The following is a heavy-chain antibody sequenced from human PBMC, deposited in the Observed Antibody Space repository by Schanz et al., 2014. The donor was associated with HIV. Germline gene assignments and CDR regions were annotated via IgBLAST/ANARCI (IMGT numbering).Heavy chain of an antibody. CDR2: IIPIFGTA. V-gene: IGHV1-69*01. D-gene: IGHD1-26*01. CDR3: ARGRYSGSYYNY. J-gene: IGHJ4*02. CDR1: GGSFSSYA. Sequence: QVQLVQSGAEVTKPVSSVKVSCKASGGSFSSYAINWVRQAPGQGLEWMGGIIPIFGTANYAQKFQGRVTITADESTSTAYMELSSLRSEDTAVYYCARGRYSGSYYNYWGQGTLVTVSS.